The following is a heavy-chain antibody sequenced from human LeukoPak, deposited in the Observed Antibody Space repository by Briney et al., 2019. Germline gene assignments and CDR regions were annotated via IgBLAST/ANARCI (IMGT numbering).Heavy chain of an antibody. D-gene: IGHD5-18*01. J-gene: IGHJ4*02. V-gene: IGHV3-23*01. CDR3: AKVRHRRGIQLWPYKIDY. Sequence: LSGGSLRLSCAASGFTFSSYAMSWVRQAPGKGLEWVSAISGSGGSTYYADSVKGRFTISRDNSKNTLYLQMNSLRAEDTAVYYCAKVRHRRGIQLWPYKIDYWGQGTLVTVSS. CDR2: ISGSGGST. CDR1: GFTFSSYA.